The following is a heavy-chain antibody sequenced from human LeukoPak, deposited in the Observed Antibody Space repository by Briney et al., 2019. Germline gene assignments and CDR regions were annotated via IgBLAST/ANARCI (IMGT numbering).Heavy chain of an antibody. V-gene: IGHV4-59*01. CDR3: AREGIAAAGTAGSYFDY. J-gene: IGHJ4*02. CDR2: IYYSGST. Sequence: RPSETLSLTCTVSGGSISSYYWSWIRQPLGKGLEWIGYIYYSGSTNYNPSLKSRVTISVDTSKNQFSLEPSSVTAADTAVYYCAREGIAAAGTAGSYFDYWGQGTLVTVSS. CDR1: GGSISSYY. D-gene: IGHD6-13*01.